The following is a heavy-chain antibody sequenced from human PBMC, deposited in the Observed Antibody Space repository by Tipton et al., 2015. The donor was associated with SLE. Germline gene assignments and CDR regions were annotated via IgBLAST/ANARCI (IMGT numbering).Heavy chain of an antibody. CDR3: ATAATPGALFGGYYMDV. CDR2: IYASGSA. D-gene: IGHD3-10*02. CDR1: GGSITGYY. Sequence: TLSLTCSVSGGSITGYYWSWIRQPAGKGLEWIGHIYASGSANYNPSLKSRVTISVDTSKNQFSLKLSSVTAADTAVYYCATAATPGALFGGYYMDVWGKGTTVTVSS. J-gene: IGHJ6*03. V-gene: IGHV4-4*07.